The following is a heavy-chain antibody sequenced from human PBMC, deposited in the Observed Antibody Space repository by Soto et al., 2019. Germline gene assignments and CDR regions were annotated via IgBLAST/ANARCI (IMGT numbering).Heavy chain of an antibody. J-gene: IGHJ1*01. Sequence: PGGSVRLCCAASGFTFSDYYMSWIRQAPGKGLEWVSYISSSGSTIYYADSVKGRFTISRDNAKNSLYLQMNSLRAEDTAVYYCARGPSSGWYRGDFQHWGQGTLVTVSS. CDR3: ARGPSSGWYRGDFQH. CDR2: ISSSGSTI. CDR1: GFTFSDYY. V-gene: IGHV3-11*01. D-gene: IGHD6-19*01.